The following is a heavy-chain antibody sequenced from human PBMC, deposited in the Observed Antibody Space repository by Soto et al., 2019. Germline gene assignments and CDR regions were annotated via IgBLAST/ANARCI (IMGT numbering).Heavy chain of an antibody. CDR2: INPRTGDT. J-gene: IGHJ4*02. CDR3: AKFRITMVRGVTIDS. Sequence: GASVQVSCKASGYTFTEYYLYWVRQAPGQGPEWLGGINPRTGDTNQAQKFQGRVTMTRDMSLTTAYMELHSLRAEDTAIYYCAKFRITMVRGVTIDSWGQGTLVPVSS. D-gene: IGHD3-10*01. CDR1: GYTFTEYY. V-gene: IGHV1-2*02.